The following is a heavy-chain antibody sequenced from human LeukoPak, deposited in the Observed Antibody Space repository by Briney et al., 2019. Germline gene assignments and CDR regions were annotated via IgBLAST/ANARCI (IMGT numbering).Heavy chain of an antibody. V-gene: IGHV3-21*01. Sequence: GGSLRLSCAASGFTYSSYSMNWVRQAPGKGLEWVSSISSSSSYIYYADSVKGRFTISRDNAKNSLYLQMSSLRAEDTAVYYCASYYYYYYMDVWGKGTTVTVSS. J-gene: IGHJ6*03. CDR3: ASYYYYYYMDV. CDR1: GFTYSSYS. CDR2: ISSSSSYI.